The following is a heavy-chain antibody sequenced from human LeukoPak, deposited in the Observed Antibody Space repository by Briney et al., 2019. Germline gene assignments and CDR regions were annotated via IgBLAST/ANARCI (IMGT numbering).Heavy chain of an antibody. V-gene: IGHV3-23*01. CDR1: GFTFSNYA. CDR2: ISGSGGST. J-gene: IGHJ1*01. Sequence: GGSLRLSCAASGFTFSNYAMSWVRQAPGKGLEWVSAISGSGGSTYYADSVKGRFTISRDNSKNTLYLQMNSLRAEDTAVYYCAKDQEDYYDSSGYPQYFQHWGQGTLVTVSS. CDR3: AKDQEDYYDSSGYPQYFQH. D-gene: IGHD3-22*01.